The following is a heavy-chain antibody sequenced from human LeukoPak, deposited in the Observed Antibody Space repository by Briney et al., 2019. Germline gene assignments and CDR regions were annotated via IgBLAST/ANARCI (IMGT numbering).Heavy chain of an antibody. CDR1: GGSVSSYY. CDR3: ATVDTTMGKGS. CDR2: IYYSGST. V-gene: IGHV4-59*08. D-gene: IGHD5-18*01. Sequence: KPSETLSLTCTVSGGSVSSYYWSWIRQPPGKGLEWIGYIYYSGSTNYNPSLKSRVTMSVDTSKNQFSLKLSSVTAADTAVYYCATVDTTMGKGSWGQGTLVTVSS. J-gene: IGHJ5*02.